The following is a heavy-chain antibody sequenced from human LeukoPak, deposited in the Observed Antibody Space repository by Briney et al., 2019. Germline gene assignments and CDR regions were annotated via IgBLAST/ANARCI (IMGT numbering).Heavy chain of an antibody. Sequence: GGSLRLSCAASGFTFSSFAMSWVRQAPGKGLAWFSAISGSGGSTYYADSVKGRFTISRDNSKNTLYLQMNSLRAEDTAVYYCARDIGPGDYWGQGTLVTVSS. CDR2: ISGSGGST. J-gene: IGHJ4*02. D-gene: IGHD3-16*01. CDR1: GFTFSSFA. V-gene: IGHV3-23*01. CDR3: ARDIGPGDY.